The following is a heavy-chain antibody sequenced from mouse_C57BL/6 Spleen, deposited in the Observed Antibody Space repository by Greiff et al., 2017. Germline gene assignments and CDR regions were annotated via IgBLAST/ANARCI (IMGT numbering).Heavy chain of an antibody. J-gene: IGHJ4*01. CDR3: ALRRDYAMDY. D-gene: IGHD2-12*01. CDR2: INPGSGGT. CDR1: GYAFTNYL. V-gene: IGHV1-54*01. Sequence: LVESGAELVRPGTSVKVSCKASGYAFTNYLIEWVKQRPGQGLEWIGVINPGSGGTNYNEKFKGKATLTADKSSSTAYMQLSSLTSEDSAVYFCALRRDYAMDYWGQGTSVTVSS.